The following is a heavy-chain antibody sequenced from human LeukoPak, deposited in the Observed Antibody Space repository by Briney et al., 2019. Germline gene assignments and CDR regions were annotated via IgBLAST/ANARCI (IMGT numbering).Heavy chain of an antibody. CDR2: IIPILGIA. Sequence: SVKVSCKASGGTFSSYAISWVRQAPGQGPEWMGRIIPILGIANYAQKFQGRVTITADKSTSTAYMELSSLRSEDTAVYYCARDCSGGSCYEHWGQGTLVTVSS. D-gene: IGHD2-15*01. V-gene: IGHV1-69*04. J-gene: IGHJ4*02. CDR3: ARDCSGGSCYEH. CDR1: GGTFSSYA.